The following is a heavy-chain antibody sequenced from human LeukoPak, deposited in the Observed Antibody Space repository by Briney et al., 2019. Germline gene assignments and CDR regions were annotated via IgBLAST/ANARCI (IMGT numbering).Heavy chain of an antibody. D-gene: IGHD3-10*01. V-gene: IGHV4-59*01. CDR2: IYYSGST. J-gene: IGHJ4*02. CDR3: AGHYYGSGSYYNEFDY. Sequence: SETLSLTCTVSGGSISSYYWSWIRQPPGKGLECIGYIYYSGSTNYNPSLKSRVTISVDTSKNQFSLKLSSVTAADTAVYYCAGHYYGSGSYYNEFDYWGQGTLVTVSS. CDR1: GGSISSYY.